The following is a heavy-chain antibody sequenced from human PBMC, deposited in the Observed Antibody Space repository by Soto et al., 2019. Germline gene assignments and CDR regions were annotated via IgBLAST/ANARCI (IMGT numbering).Heavy chain of an antibody. CDR1: GGTFGNHA. CDR2: IIPVLGVG. Sequence: QVQLVQSGAEVKKPGSSVKVSCKASGGTFGNHAISWVRQAPGQGFEWLGGIIPVLGVGDNAQNFQGRVTITADASTSTAYLELSSLRSEDTALYYCAREAGYTYGYVFDYWGQGTLVTVSS. D-gene: IGHD5-18*01. V-gene: IGHV1-69*01. CDR3: AREAGYTYGYVFDY. J-gene: IGHJ4*02.